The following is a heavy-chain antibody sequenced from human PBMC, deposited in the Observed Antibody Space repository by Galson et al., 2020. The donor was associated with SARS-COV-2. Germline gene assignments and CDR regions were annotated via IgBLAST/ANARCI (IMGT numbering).Heavy chain of an antibody. CDR3: ARGKYSSAWYDSSWYFDL. CDR2: IFRGGGT. CDR1: GVPIINHY. J-gene: IGHJ2*01. D-gene: IGHD6-19*01. Sequence: SQTLSLTCTVSGVPIINHYWIWIRQPPGKGLEFVGYIFRGGGTRYNPSLKSRVTVSVDRSKNQFLLNLTSVTAADTAMYYCARGKYSSAWYDSSWYFDLWGRGTLVNVSS. V-gene: IGHV4-59*11.